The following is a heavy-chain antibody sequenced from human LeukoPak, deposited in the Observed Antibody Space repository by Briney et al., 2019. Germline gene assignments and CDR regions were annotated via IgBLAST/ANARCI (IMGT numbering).Heavy chain of an antibody. Sequence: ASVKVSCKASGYTFTSYGISWVRQAPGQGLEWMGWISAYNGNTNYAQKLQGRVTMTTDTSTSTAYMELRSLRSDDTAVYYCARDKGRNVWDLEWSLWGAYYYMDVWGQGTLVTVSS. CDR3: ARDKGRNVWDLEWSLWGAYYYMDV. CDR2: ISAYNGNT. J-gene: IGHJ6*03. CDR1: GYTFTSYG. V-gene: IGHV1-18*01. D-gene: IGHD3-3*01.